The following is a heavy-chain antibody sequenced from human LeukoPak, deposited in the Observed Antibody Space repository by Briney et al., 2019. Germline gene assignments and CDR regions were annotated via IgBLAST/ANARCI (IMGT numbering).Heavy chain of an antibody. D-gene: IGHD1-7*01. CDR3: ARDKLGYGMDV. Sequence: QASETLSLTCTVSGYSISSGYYWGWIRQPPGKGLEWIGSIYHSGSTYYNPSLKSRVTISVDRSKNQFSLKLSSVTAADTAVYYCARDKLGYGMDVWGQGTTVTVSS. CDR2: IYHSGST. CDR1: GYSISSGYY. J-gene: IGHJ6*02. V-gene: IGHV4-38-2*02.